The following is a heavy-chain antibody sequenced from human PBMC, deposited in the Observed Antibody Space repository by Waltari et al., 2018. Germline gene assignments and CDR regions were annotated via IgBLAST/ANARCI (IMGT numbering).Heavy chain of an antibody. D-gene: IGHD3-16*01. J-gene: IGHJ4*02. V-gene: IGHV2-5*01. CDR1: GFSLSTSGVG. CDR2: IYWNNDK. Sequence: QITLKESGPTLVKPTQTLTLTCTFSGFSLSTSGVGVGWIRQPPGKALEWLALIYWNNDKRYNPPRKARLTITKNTPKNKVVLTMPNMNPVNTAKYYCEKETKGGLFDYWGKGTLVTVSS. CDR3: EKETKGGLFDY.